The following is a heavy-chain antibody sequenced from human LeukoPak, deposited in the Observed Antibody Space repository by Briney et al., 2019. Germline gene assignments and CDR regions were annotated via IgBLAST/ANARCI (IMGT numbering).Heavy chain of an antibody. CDR3: ARGGYSSSYYYYMDV. V-gene: IGHV1-2*02. Sequence: ASLKVSCKASGYTFTGYYMHWVRQAPGQGLEWMGWINPNSGGTNYAQKFQGRVTMTRDTSISTAYMELSRLRSDDTAVYYCARGGYSSSYYYYMDVWGKGTTVTVSS. J-gene: IGHJ6*03. CDR1: GYTFTGYY. D-gene: IGHD6-6*01. CDR2: INPNSGGT.